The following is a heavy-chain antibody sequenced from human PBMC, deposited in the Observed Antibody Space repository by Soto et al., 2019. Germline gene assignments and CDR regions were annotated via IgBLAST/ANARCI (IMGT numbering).Heavy chain of an antibody. CDR3: VSKTKGGSCYSG. D-gene: IGHD2-15*01. CDR1: GFTFSSYS. CDR2: ISSSSSYI. Sequence: EVQLVESGGGLVKPGGSLRLSCAASGFTFSSYSMNWVRQAPGKGLEWVSSISSSSSYIYYADSVKGRFTISRDNAKNSLYLQMNSLRAEDTAVYYCVSKTKGGSCYSGWGQGTLVTVSS. J-gene: IGHJ4*02. V-gene: IGHV3-21*01.